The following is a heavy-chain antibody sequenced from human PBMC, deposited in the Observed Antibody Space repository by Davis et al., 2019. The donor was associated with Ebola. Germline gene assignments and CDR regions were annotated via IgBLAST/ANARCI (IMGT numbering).Heavy chain of an antibody. D-gene: IGHD1-1*01. Sequence: GESLKISCAASGFTFSSYAMHWVRQAPGKGLQWVSVISASAGSTFYADSVKGRFTISRDNTKNTLYLQMNGLRAEDSAIYYCAKDLGTSGIVDYWGQGTLVTVS. CDR2: ISASAGST. J-gene: IGHJ4*02. V-gene: IGHV3-23*01. CDR3: AKDLGTSGIVDY. CDR1: GFTFSSYA.